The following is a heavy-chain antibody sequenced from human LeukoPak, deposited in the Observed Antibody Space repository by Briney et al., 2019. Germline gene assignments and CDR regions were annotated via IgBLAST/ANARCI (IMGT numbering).Heavy chain of an antibody. D-gene: IGHD2-2*01. CDR2: IIPIFGTA. Sequence: AASVKVSCKASGGTFSSYAISWVRQAPGQGVEWMGRIIPIFGTANYAQKFQGRVTITTDESTSTAYMELSSLRYEDTAVYYCATGYCSSTSCYVDRGAFDIWGQGTMVTVSS. V-gene: IGHV1-69*05. CDR1: GGTFSSYA. CDR3: ATGYCSSTSCYVDRGAFDI. J-gene: IGHJ3*02.